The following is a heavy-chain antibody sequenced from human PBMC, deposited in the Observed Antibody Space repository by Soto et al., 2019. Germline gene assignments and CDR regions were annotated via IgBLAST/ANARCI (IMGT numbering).Heavy chain of an antibody. CDR1: GGSISSGDYY. CDR3: ARDRGDYGPAFDI. CDR2: IYYSGST. Sequence: QVQLQESGPGLMKPSQTLSLTCTVSGGSISSGDYYWSWIRQPPGKGLEWIGYIYYSGSTYYNPSLKNRVPISVDTSTNQFSLKLSSVTAADTAVYYCARDRGDYGPAFDIWGQGTMVTVSS. V-gene: IGHV4-30-4*01. D-gene: IGHD4-17*01. J-gene: IGHJ3*02.